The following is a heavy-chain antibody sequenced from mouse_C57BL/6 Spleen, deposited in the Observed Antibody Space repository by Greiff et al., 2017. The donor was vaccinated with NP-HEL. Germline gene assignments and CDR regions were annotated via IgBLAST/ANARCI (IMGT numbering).Heavy chain of an antibody. CDR2: IYPGGGYT. V-gene: IGHV1-63*01. CDR3: ARYYGSSYWYFDV. J-gene: IGHJ1*03. CDR1: GCTFTNYW. Sequence: QVQLQQSGAELVRPGTSVKMSCKASGCTFTNYWIGWAKQRPGHGLEWIGDIYPGGGYTNYNEKFKGKATLTADKSSSTAYMQFSSLTSEDSAIYYCARYYGSSYWYFDVWGTGTTVTVSS. D-gene: IGHD1-1*01.